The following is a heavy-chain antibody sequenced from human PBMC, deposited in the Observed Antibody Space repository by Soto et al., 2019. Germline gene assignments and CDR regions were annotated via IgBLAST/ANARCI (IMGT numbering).Heavy chain of an antibody. Sequence: KASETLSLTCTVSGGSISSYYWSWIRQPAGKGLEWIGRIYTSGSTNYNSSLKSRVTMSVDTSKNQFSLKLSSVTAADTAVYYCAREMDYYDSPGAFDIWGQGTMVTVSS. D-gene: IGHD3-22*01. J-gene: IGHJ3*02. CDR3: AREMDYYDSPGAFDI. CDR1: GGSISSYY. V-gene: IGHV4-4*07. CDR2: IYTSGST.